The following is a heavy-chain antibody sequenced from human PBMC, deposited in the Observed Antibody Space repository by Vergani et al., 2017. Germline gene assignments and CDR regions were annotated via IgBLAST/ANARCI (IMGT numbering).Heavy chain of an antibody. J-gene: IGHJ4*02. V-gene: IGHV3-23*01. CDR3: AKEASDYYDSSGYPLPFDY. Sequence: EVQLLESGGGLVQPGGSLRLSCAASGFTFSSYAMSWVRQAPGKGLEWVSAISGSGGSTYYADSVKGRFTISRDNSKNTLYLQMKSLRAEDTAVYYCAKEASDYYDSSGYPLPFDYWGQGTLVTVSS. CDR1: GFTFSSYA. CDR2: ISGSGGST. D-gene: IGHD3-22*01.